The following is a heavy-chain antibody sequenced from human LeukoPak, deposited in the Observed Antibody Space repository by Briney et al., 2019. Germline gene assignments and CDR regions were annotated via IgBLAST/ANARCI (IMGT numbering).Heavy chain of an antibody. CDR3: ARSGYYYGLDV. D-gene: IGHD1-26*01. CDR1: GYTFTGYF. J-gene: IGHJ6*02. Sequence: ASVKVSCKTSGYTFTGYFLHSVGQAAGQGREWMGWMRWNNPSSGGTNYAQRFQGRVTMTRDTSISTAYMELYRLTSDDTAVYYCARSGYYYGLDVWGQGTTVTVSS. V-gene: IGHV1-2*02. CDR2: MRWNNPSSGGT.